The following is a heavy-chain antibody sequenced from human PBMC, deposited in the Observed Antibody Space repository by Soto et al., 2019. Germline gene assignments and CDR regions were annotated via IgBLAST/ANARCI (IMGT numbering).Heavy chain of an antibody. CDR3: ARGQRIGAITTSFDY. D-gene: IGHD5-12*01. CDR1: IGSFSDYY. V-gene: IGHV4-34*01. J-gene: IGHJ4*02. Sequence: QVQLQQWGAGLLKSSETLSLTCAVYIGSFSDYYWSWIRQPPGKGLEWIGEINHSGTTNSNPSLQSRVTISADTSKNQFSLRLTSVTAADTAIYYCARGQRIGAITTSFDYWGQGTRVTVSS. CDR2: INHSGTT.